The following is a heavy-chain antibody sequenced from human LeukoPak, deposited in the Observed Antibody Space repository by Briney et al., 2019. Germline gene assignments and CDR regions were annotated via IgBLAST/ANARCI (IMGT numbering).Heavy chain of an antibody. V-gene: IGHV3-21*01. J-gene: IGHJ4*02. CDR3: ARDIEDYGDY. CDR1: GFTFSSYS. CDR2: ISSSSSYI. Sequence: PGESLRLSCAASGFTFSSYSMNWVRQAPGKGLEWVSSISSSSSYIYYADSVKGRFTISRDNAKNSLYLQMNSLRAEDTAVYYCARDIEDYGDYWGQGTLVTVSS.